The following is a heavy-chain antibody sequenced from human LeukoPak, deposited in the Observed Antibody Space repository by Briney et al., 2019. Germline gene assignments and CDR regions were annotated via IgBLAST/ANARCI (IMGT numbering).Heavy chain of an antibody. D-gene: IGHD2-15*01. J-gene: IGHJ5*02. V-gene: IGHV4-4*07. CDR1: GGSISSYY. CDR3: AREEDVVVVAATDPGNWFDP. Sequence: PSETLSLTCTVSGGSISSYYWSWIRQPAGKGLEWIGRIYTSGSTNYNPSLKSRVTMSVDTSKNQFSLKLSSVTAADTAVYYCAREEDVVVVAATDPGNWFDPWGQGTLVTVSS. CDR2: IYTSGST.